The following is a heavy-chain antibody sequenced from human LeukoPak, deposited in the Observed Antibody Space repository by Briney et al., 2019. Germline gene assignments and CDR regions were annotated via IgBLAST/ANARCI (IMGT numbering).Heavy chain of an antibody. J-gene: IGHJ6*04. CDR2: IYYSGST. CDR1: GGSISSYY. D-gene: IGHD3-10*01. V-gene: IGHV4-59*08. CDR3: ASNYGFGPGDV. Sequence: SETLSLTCTVSGGSISSYYWSWIRHPPGNLLEWIGYIYYSGSTNYNPSLKSRFTISVETSQNQLSLKLSSVTAADTAVYYCASNYGFGPGDVWGKGTTVTISS.